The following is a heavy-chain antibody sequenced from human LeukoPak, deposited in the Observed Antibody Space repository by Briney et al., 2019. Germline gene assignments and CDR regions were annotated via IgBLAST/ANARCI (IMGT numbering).Heavy chain of an antibody. Sequence: GASLKISCQGSGSHFATYWIVWVRQLPGKGLGWMGIIYPGNSHTRNSPSFKGQVTISADTSISTAYLHWSSLQSSDTAMYYCAKFHATWYGDTWGQGTLVTVSS. V-gene: IGHV5-51*01. CDR2: IYPGNSHT. D-gene: IGHD6-13*01. CDR1: GSHFATYW. J-gene: IGHJ4*02. CDR3: AKFHATWYGDT.